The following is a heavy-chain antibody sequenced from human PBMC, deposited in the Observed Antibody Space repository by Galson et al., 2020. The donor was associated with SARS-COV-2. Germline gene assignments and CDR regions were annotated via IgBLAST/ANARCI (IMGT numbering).Heavy chain of an antibody. J-gene: IGHJ1*01. CDR3: AREAATGLVVPAAMGYFQH. D-gene: IGHD2-2*01. Sequence: SETLSLTCTVSGGSISSGSFYWSWIRQPAGKGLEWIGRIYTSGSTNYNPSLKSRVTISGDTSKNQVSLKLTSVTAVDTAVYFCAREAATGLVVPAAMGYFQHWGQGTLFIVSS. CDR1: GGSISSGSFY. V-gene: IGHV4-61*02. CDR2: IYTSGST.